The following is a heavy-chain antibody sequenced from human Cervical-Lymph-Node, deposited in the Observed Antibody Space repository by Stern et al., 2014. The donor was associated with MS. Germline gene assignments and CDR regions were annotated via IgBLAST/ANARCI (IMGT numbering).Heavy chain of an antibody. CDR3: ARDTCRGGGCYFRY. CDR1: GFIFSSYA. Sequence: VQLVESGGGVVQPGGSLRLSCAASGFIFSSYAMHWVRQAPGKGLDWAAFLSNAGSKQFYADTVKGRFTISRDNSNNTLYLQRNSLRPEDTAVYYCARDTCRGGGCYFRYWGQGILVTVSS. CDR2: LSNAGSKQ. J-gene: IGHJ4*02. D-gene: IGHD2-15*01. V-gene: IGHV3-30-3*01.